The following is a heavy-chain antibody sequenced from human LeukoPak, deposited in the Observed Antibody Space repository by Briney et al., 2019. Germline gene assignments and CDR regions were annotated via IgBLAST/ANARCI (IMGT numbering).Heavy chain of an antibody. V-gene: IGHV3-64*02. J-gene: IGHJ4*02. CDR3: ARDKGTSYLSSFDY. Sequence: GGSLRLSCAASGFTFRSYAMHWLRQVPGMGLEYVSAINNNGDRTFYADSVKGRFTISRDNSKNMVYLQMGSLRPDDTAVYYCARDKGTSYLSSFDYWGQGTLVTVSS. CDR1: GFTFRSYA. CDR2: INNNGDRT. D-gene: IGHD6-6*01.